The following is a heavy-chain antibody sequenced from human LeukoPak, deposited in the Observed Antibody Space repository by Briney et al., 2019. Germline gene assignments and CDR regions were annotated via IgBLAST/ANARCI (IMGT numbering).Heavy chain of an antibody. D-gene: IGHD3-16*01. J-gene: IGHJ4*02. CDR3: ARLETYDYGD. CDR2: INPGDSDT. Sequence: GESLKISCKGSGYSFTSYWIAWVRQTPGKGLEWMGLINPGDSDTRYSLSFQGQVTISVDKSISTAYLQWSSLKASDTAMYYCARLETYDYGDWGQGTLVTVSS. CDR1: GYSFTSYW. V-gene: IGHV5-51*01.